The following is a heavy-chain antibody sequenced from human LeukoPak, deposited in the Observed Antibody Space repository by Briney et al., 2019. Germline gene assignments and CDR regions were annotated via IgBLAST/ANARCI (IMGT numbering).Heavy chain of an antibody. CDR1: GFTFSSYS. CDR2: ISSSSSYI. V-gene: IGHV3-21*01. CDR3: ARDLVSRYYYDSSGYGI. Sequence: GGSLRLSCAASGFTFSSYSMNWVRQAPGKGLEWVSSISSSSSYIYYADSVKGRFTISRDNAKSSLYLQMNSLRAEDTAVYYCARDLVSRYYYDSSGYGIWGQGTLVTVSS. D-gene: IGHD3-22*01. J-gene: IGHJ4*02.